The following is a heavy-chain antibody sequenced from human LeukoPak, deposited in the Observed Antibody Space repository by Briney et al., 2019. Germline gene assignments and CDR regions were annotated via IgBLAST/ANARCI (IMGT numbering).Heavy chain of an antibody. J-gene: IGHJ4*02. CDR3: AKWGYSGYELDY. V-gene: IGHV3-23*01. CDR1: GFTFSSYA. D-gene: IGHD5-12*01. CDR2: ISGSGGST. Sequence: GGSLRLTCAASGFTFSSYAMSWVRQAPGKGLEWVSAISGSGGSTYYADSVKGRFTISRDNSKNTLYLQMNSLRAEDTAVYYCAKWGYSGYELDYWGQGTLVTVSS.